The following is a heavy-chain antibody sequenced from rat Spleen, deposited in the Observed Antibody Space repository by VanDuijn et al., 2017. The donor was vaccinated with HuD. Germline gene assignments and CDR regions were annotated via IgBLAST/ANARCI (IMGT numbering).Heavy chain of an antibody. D-gene: IGHD1-6*01. CDR2: INTGGDNA. V-gene: IGHV5S13*01. Sequence: EVQLVESGGGLVQPGRSLKLSCAASGFTYSNYVMAWVRQAPTRGLEWVASINTGGDNAYYRDSVKGRFTISRENAENTLYLQMDSLRSEDTATYYCARPRLMYSTDYWYFDFWGPGTMVTVSS. J-gene: IGHJ1*01. CDR3: ARPRLMYSTDYWYFDF. CDR1: GFTYSNYV.